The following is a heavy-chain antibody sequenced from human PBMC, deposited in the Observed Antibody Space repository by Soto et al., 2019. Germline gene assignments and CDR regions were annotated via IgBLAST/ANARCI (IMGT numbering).Heavy chain of an antibody. Sequence: ASETLSLTCTGSGGSISSYYWSWIRQPPGKGLEWIGYIYYSGSTNYNPSLKSRVTISVDTSKNQFSLKLSSVTAADTAVYYCARVWPGYCSGGSCYPAYFDYWGQGTLVTVSS. CDR1: GGSISSYY. D-gene: IGHD2-15*01. CDR2: IYYSGST. CDR3: ARVWPGYCSGGSCYPAYFDY. V-gene: IGHV4-59*01. J-gene: IGHJ4*02.